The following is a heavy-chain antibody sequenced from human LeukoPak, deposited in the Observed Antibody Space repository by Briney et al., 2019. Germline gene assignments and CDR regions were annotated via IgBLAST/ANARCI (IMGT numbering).Heavy chain of an antibody. J-gene: IGHJ6*02. CDR2: INPDSGGT. CDR1: VYTFTGYY. CDR3: ARDRSSGQGGMDV. V-gene: IGHV1-2*04. D-gene: IGHD6-19*01. Sequence: ASVKVSCKASVYTFTGYYMHWVRQAPGQGLEWMGWINPDSGGTNYAQKFQSWVTMTRDTSISTAYMELSRLRSDDTAVYYCARDRSSGQGGMDVWGQGTTVTVSS.